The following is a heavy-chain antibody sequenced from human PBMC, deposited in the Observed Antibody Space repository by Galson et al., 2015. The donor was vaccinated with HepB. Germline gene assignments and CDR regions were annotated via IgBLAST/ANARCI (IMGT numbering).Heavy chain of an antibody. CDR2: IYSAHTT. V-gene: IGHV3-53*01. CDR1: GLTVSSNY. Sequence: SLRLSCAASGLTVSSNYMTWVRQAPGKGLKWVSVIYSAHTTYYADSVKGRFTISRDNSKNTLYLQMNSLRAGDTAVYYCARAVAGVFDYWGQGTLVTVSS. J-gene: IGHJ4*02. D-gene: IGHD6-19*01. CDR3: ARAVAGVFDY.